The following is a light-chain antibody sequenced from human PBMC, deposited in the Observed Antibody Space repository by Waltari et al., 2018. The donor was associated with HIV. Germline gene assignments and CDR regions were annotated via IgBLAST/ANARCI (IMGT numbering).Light chain of an antibody. J-gene: IGLJ2*01. V-gene: IGLV1-40*01. Sequence: QSVLTQPPSVSGPPGQRVTISCTGSSSNIGPVYDLHCYQQLPGTAPTLLIYGTNNRPSGVPDRFSGSKSGTSASLAITGLQAEDEAEYYCQSYDSSLSGWVVFGGGTKVTVL. CDR1: SSNIGPVYD. CDR2: GTN. CDR3: QSYDSSLSGWVV.